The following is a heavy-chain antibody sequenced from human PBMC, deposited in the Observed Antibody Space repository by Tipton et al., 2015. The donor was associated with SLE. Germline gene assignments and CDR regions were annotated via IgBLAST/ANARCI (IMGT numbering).Heavy chain of an antibody. CDR2: IYYSGST. V-gene: IGHV4-59*11. CDR1: GGSISSHY. J-gene: IGHJ3*02. Sequence: TLSLTCTVSGGSISSHYWSWIRQPPGKGLEWIGYIYYSGSTNYNPSLKSRVTISVDTSKNQFSLKLSYVTAADTAVYYCASLGGVGYCSGGSCNAFDIWGQRTMVTVSS. D-gene: IGHD2-15*01. CDR3: ASLGGVGYCSGGSCNAFDI.